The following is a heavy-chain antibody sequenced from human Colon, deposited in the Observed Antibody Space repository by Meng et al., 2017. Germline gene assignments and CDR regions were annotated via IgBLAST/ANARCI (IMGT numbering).Heavy chain of an antibody. J-gene: IGHJ2*01. CDR3: ARGYYDSSGYGYWYFDL. CDR1: GGSISSGDYY. V-gene: IGHV4-30-4*01. CDR2: IYYSGST. Sequence: QGQLQASGPELVKPLQTLSLTCTVSGGSISSGDYYWSWIRQPPGKGLEWIGYIYYSGSTYYNPSLKSRVTISVDTSKNQFSLKLSSVTAADTAVYYCARGYYDSSGYGYWYFDLWGRGTLVTVSS. D-gene: IGHD3-22*01.